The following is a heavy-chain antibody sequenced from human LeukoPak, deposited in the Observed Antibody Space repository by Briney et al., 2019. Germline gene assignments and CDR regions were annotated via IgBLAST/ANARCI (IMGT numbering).Heavy chain of an antibody. CDR3: AGFLYYYGSGSYYH. Sequence: PSETLSLTCTVSGGSISSNYWSWIRQPAGKGLEWIGRIYTSGSTNYNPSLKSRVTMSVDTSKNQFSLKLSSVTAADTAVYYCAGFLYYYGSGSYYHWGQGTLVTVSS. J-gene: IGHJ5*02. V-gene: IGHV4-4*07. CDR2: IYTSGST. D-gene: IGHD3-10*01. CDR1: GGSISSNY.